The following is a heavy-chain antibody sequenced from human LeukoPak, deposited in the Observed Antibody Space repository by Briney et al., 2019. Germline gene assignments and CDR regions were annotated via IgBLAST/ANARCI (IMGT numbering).Heavy chain of an antibody. V-gene: IGHV1-2*06. D-gene: IGHD6-19*01. CDR2: INPNSGGT. J-gene: IGHJ4*02. CDR3: ASQTGIAVAIYDY. CDR1: GYTFTGYY. Sequence: ASVKVSCKASGYTFTGYYIHWVRQAPGQGLEWMGRINPNSGGTNYAQKFQGRVTMTRDTSISTAYMELSRLRSDDTAVYYCASQTGIAVAIYDYWGQGTLVTVSS.